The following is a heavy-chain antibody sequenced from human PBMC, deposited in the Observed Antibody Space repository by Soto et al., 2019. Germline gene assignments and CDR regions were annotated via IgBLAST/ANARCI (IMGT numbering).Heavy chain of an antibody. CDR2: IIPIFGTA. V-gene: IGHV1-69*13. CDR1: GGTFSSYA. D-gene: IGHD3-22*01. J-gene: IGHJ6*02. CDR3: ANHSSGYYYYYYGMDV. Sequence: SVKVSCKASGGTFSSYAISWVRQAPGQGLEWMGGIIPIFGTANYAQKCQGRVTITADESTSTAYMELSSLRSEDTAVYYCANHSSGYYYYYYGMDVWGQGTTVTVSS.